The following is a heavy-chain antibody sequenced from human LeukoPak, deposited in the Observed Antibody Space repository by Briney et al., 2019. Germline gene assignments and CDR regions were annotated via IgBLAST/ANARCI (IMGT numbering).Heavy chain of an antibody. Sequence: GGSLRLSCAASGFTFSSYGMHWVRQAPGKGLEWVAVIWYDGSNKYYADSVKGRFTISRDNSKNTLYQQMNSLRAEDTAVYYCAREYYDYVWGSPPDYWGQGTLVTVSS. J-gene: IGHJ4*02. CDR1: GFTFSSYG. V-gene: IGHV3-33*01. CDR3: AREYYDYVWGSPPDY. D-gene: IGHD3-16*01. CDR2: IWYDGSNK.